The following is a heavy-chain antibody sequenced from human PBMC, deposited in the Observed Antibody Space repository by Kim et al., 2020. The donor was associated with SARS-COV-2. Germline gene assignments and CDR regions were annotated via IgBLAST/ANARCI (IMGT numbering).Heavy chain of an antibody. D-gene: IGHD6-19*01. J-gene: IGHJ4*02. Sequence: SLKSRVTISVDTSKNQFSLKLSSVTAADTAVYYCARNGKRIAVAVYYFDYWGQGTLVTVSS. CDR3: ARNGKRIAVAVYYFDY. V-gene: IGHV4-34*01.